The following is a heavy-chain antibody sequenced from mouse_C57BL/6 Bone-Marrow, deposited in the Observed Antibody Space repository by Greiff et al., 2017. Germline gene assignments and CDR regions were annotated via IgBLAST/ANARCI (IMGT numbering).Heavy chain of an antibody. V-gene: IGHV5-6*01. D-gene: IGHD1-1*01. J-gene: IGHJ2*01. CDR1: GFTFSSYG. Sequence: EVQGVESGGDLVKPGGSLKLSCAASGFTFSSYGMSWVRQTPDKRLEWVATISRGGSYTYYPDSVKGRFTISRDNAKNTLYLQMSSLKSEDTAMYYCARRGVVALDYWGQGTTRTVSS. CDR2: ISRGGSYT. CDR3: ARRGVVALDY.